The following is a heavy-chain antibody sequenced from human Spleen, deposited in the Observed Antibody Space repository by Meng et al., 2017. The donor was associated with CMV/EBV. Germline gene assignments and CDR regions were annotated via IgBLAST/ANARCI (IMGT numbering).Heavy chain of an antibody. D-gene: IGHD6-13*01. CDR3: AREAAGYYYYYGMDV. Sequence: SETLSLTCTVSGASISDSAYYWGWIRQPPGEGLEWIGSVYYRGSTYSNPSLKSRVTMSIDTSKNQFSLKLRSVTAADTAVYYCAREAAGYYYYYGMDVWGHGTTVTVSS. CDR2: VYYRGST. V-gene: IGHV4-39*07. CDR1: GASISDSAYY. J-gene: IGHJ6*02.